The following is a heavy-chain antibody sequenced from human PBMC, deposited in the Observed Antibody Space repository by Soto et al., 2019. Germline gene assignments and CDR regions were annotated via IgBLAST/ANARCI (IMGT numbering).Heavy chain of an antibody. CDR3: ARDLDTVTYYYYGMDV. CDR2: IWYDGSNK. Sequence: HPGGSLRLSCAASGFTFSSYGMHWVRQAPGKGLEWVAVIWYDGSNKYYADSVKGRFTISRDNSKNTLYLQMNSLRAEDTAVYYCARDLDTVTYYYYGMDVWGQGTKVTVSS. V-gene: IGHV3-33*01. J-gene: IGHJ6*02. CDR1: GFTFSSYG. D-gene: IGHD4-17*01.